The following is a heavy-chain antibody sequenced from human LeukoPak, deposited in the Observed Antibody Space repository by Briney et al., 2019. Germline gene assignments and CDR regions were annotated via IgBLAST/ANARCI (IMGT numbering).Heavy chain of an antibody. CDR3: ARVHCSGGSCYQVAFDI. Sequence: PSETLSLTCAVYGGSFSGYYWSWIRQPPGKGLEWIGEINHSGSTNYNPSLKSRVTISVDTSNNQVSLKLSSVTAADTAVYYCARVHCSGGSCYQVAFDIWGQGTMVTVSS. CDR2: INHSGST. D-gene: IGHD2-15*01. V-gene: IGHV4-34*01. CDR1: GGSFSGYY. J-gene: IGHJ3*02.